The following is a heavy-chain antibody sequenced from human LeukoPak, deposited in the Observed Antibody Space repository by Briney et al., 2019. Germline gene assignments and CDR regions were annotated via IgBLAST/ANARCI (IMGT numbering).Heavy chain of an antibody. D-gene: IGHD6-6*01. J-gene: IGHJ4*02. CDR1: GGSFSIYY. V-gene: IGHV4-39*07. CDR2: IYYSGST. CDR3: ARRGRSSSDFDY. Sequence: SETLSLTCTVSGGSFSIYYWSWIRQPPGKGLEWIGSIYYSGSTYYNPSLKSRVTISVDTSKNQFSLKLSSVTAADTAVYYCARRGRSSSDFDYWGQGTLVTVSS.